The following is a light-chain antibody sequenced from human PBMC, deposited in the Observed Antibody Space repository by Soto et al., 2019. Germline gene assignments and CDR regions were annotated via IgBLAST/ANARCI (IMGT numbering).Light chain of an antibody. J-gene: IGLJ1*01. CDR2: EVT. CDR3: CSYTSSRTYV. V-gene: IGLV2-14*01. Sequence: QSALTQPASVSGSPGQSITISCTGTSSDVGAYIYVSWYQHHPGKAPKVMIYEVTSRPSGVSDRFSGSKSGNTASLTISGLQAEDEADYYCCSYTSSRTYVFGTGTKLTVL. CDR1: SSDVGAYIY.